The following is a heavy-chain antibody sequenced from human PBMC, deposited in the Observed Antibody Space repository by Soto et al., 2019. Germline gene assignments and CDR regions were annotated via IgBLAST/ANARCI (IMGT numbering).Heavy chain of an antibody. CDR2: ISGRGDAT. V-gene: IGHV3-23*01. D-gene: IGHD3-3*01. CDR1: GVTFGSCA. CDR3: ATRFTIVVAPSVPFDY. Sequence: GGSLRLSCTVSGVTFGSCAMSWVRQAPGKGLEWVSAISGRGDATYYADSVKGRFTISRDNSKDTPYLQMTSLRAEDSAVYYCATRFTIVVAPSVPFDYWGQGASVTVSS. J-gene: IGHJ4*02.